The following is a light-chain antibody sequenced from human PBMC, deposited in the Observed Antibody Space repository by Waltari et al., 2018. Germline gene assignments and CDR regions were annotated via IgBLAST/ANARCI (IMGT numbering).Light chain of an antibody. CDR2: DVN. J-gene: IGLJ1*01. CDR1: GHDIGGFDY. Sequence: HSALTHPPSVSGSPGQSVTISCTGTGHDIGGFDYVSWYQQDSGKAPKLLIYDVNKRTSGVPGRFSGSEAGDTASMTISRLQAEDESVYYGCSYAGTYSYVFGTGTEVTVL. CDR3: CSYAGTYSYV. V-gene: IGLV2-11*01.